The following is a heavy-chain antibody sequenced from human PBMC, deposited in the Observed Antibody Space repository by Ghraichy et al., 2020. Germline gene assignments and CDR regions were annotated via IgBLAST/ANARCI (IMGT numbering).Heavy chain of an antibody. CDR1: GGSISSSSYY. Sequence: SETLSLTCTVSGGSISSSSYYWGWIRQPPGKGLEWIGSIYYSGSTYYNPSLKSRVTISVDTSKNQFSLKLSSVTAADTAVYYCARLYCSGGSCYCDYWGQGTLVTVSS. J-gene: IGHJ4*02. CDR2: IYYSGST. V-gene: IGHV4-39*01. CDR3: ARLYCSGGSCYCDY. D-gene: IGHD2-15*01.